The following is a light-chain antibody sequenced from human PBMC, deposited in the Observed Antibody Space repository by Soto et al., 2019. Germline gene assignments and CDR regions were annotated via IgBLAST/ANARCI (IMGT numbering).Light chain of an antibody. Sequence: QSALTQPASVSGSPGQAITISCSGTSSDVGAFNYVSWYQQHPGKAPKLMIYDVSNRPSGVSNRFSGSKSGNTASLTISGLRAEDEADYYCNSYTSNNTYVFGTGTKLTDL. CDR2: DVS. V-gene: IGLV2-14*03. CDR3: NSYTSNNTYV. CDR1: SSDVGAFNY. J-gene: IGLJ1*01.